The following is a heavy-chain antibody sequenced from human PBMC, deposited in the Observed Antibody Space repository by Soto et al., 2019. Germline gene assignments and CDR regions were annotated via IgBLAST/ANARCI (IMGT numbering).Heavy chain of an antibody. Sequence: PSETLSLTCAVYGGSFSGYYWSWIRKPPGKGLEWIGEINHSGSTNYNPSLKSRVTISVDTSKNQFSLKLSSVTAADTAVYYCARVRITMVRGVITDDYYYGMDVWGQGTTLTVS. CDR2: INHSGST. J-gene: IGHJ6*02. D-gene: IGHD3-10*01. V-gene: IGHV4-34*01. CDR3: ARVRITMVRGVITDDYYYGMDV. CDR1: GGSFSGYY.